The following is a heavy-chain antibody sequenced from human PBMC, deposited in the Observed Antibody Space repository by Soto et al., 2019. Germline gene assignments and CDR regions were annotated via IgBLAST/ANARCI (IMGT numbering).Heavy chain of an antibody. D-gene: IGHD6-19*01. CDR2: IYHIGSP. CDR1: GRSVIIGGYY. V-gene: IGHV4-31*03. J-gene: IGHJ5*01. Sequence: SETLSLTCTVSGRSVIIGGYYWTWIRQYPGKDLEWIGYIYHIGSPSYNPSLGSRLTMSLDTSKNQFSLNLTSVTAADTAIYYCVRDRALDSSGHWFDSWGQGILVTVSS. CDR3: VRDRALDSSGHWFDS.